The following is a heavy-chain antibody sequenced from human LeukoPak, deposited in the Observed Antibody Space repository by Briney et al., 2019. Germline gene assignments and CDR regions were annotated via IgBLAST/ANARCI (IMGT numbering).Heavy chain of an antibody. J-gene: IGHJ4*02. Sequence: ASVKVSCKASEGTFSSYAISWVRQAPGQGLEWMGRIIPILGIANYAQKFQGRVTITADKSTSTAYMELSSLRSEDTAVYYCARDSSGYLFDYWGQGTLVTVSS. D-gene: IGHD3-22*01. V-gene: IGHV1-69*04. CDR1: EGTFSSYA. CDR3: ARDSSGYLFDY. CDR2: IIPILGIA.